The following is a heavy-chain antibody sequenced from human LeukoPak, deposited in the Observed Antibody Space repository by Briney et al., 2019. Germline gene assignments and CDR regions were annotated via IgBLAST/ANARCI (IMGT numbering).Heavy chain of an antibody. CDR1: GYTFTSYD. Sequence: ASVKVSCKASGYTFTSYDIDWVRQATGQGLEWVGWINPKSGDINSAQKFQGRVTMTRATSITTAYMELTRLRSDDTAVYFCARASYGDYVLDVWGQGTTVTVSS. CDR3: ARASYGDYVLDV. V-gene: IGHV1-2*02. CDR2: INPKSGDI. J-gene: IGHJ6*02. D-gene: IGHD4-17*01.